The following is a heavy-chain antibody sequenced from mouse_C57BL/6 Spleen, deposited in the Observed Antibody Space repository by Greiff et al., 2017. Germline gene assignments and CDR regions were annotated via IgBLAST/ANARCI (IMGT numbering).Heavy chain of an antibody. CDR1: GYTFTDYN. Sequence: EVQLQESGPELVKPGASVKIPCKASGYTFTDYNMDWVKQSHGKSLEWIGDINPNNGGTIYNQKFKGKATLTVDKSSSTAYMELRSLTSEDTAVYYCARSESPRTGFDYWGQGTTLTVSS. CDR3: ARSESPRTGFDY. J-gene: IGHJ2*01. CDR2: INPNNGGT. D-gene: IGHD6-2*01. V-gene: IGHV1-18*01.